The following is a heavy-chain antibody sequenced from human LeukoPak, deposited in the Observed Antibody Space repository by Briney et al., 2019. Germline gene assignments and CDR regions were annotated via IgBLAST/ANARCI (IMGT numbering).Heavy chain of an antibody. J-gene: IGHJ4*02. D-gene: IGHD3-16*01. Sequence: GGSLRLSCAASGLTFSSHGMHWVRQSPGKGLVWVSRITNDGSSITYADSVKGRFTISRDNAKNMLYLQENSLRAEDPACYYLATQQGGNPVYWGQGTLVTVSS. V-gene: IGHV3-74*01. CDR1: GLTFSSHG. CDR3: ATQQGGNPVY. CDR2: ITNDGSSI.